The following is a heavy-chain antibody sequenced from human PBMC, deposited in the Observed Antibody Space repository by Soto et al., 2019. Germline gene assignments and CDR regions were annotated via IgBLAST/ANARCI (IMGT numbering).Heavy chain of an antibody. Sequence: PGGSLRLSCASSGFTFSSYAMSCVRQAPGKGLEWVSAISGSGGSTYYADSVKGRFTISRDNSKNTLYLQMNSLRAEDTAVYYCAKDSGIAATRPYHFDYWGQGTLVTVSS. D-gene: IGHD6-13*01. CDR1: GFTFSSYA. CDR3: AKDSGIAATRPYHFDY. J-gene: IGHJ4*02. CDR2: ISGSGGST. V-gene: IGHV3-23*01.